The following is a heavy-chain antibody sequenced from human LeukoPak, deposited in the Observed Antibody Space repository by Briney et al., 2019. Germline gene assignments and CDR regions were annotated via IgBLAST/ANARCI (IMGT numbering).Heavy chain of an antibody. D-gene: IGHD3-10*01. V-gene: IGHV3-15*01. Sequence: PGGSLRLSCAASGFTFSNAWMSWVRQAPGKGLEWVGRIKSKTDGGTTDYAAPVKGRFTISRDDSKNTLYLQMNSLKTEDTAVYYCTTVVTMVRGVDNDYWGQGTLVTVSS. CDR1: GFTFSNAW. CDR2: IKSKTDGGTT. CDR3: TTVVTMVRGVDNDY. J-gene: IGHJ4*02.